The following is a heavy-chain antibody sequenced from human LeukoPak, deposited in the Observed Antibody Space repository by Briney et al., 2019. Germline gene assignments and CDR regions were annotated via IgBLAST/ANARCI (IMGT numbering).Heavy chain of an antibody. CDR1: GFTVSSNY. Sequence: GGSLRLSCAASGFTVSSNYMSWVHQAPGKGLEWVSVIYSGGSTYYADSVKGRFTISRDNSKNTLYFQMNSLRAEDTAVYYCAREGPYALDYWGQGTLVTVSS. CDR2: IYSGGST. J-gene: IGHJ4*02. D-gene: IGHD2-2*01. V-gene: IGHV3-53*01. CDR3: AREGPYALDY.